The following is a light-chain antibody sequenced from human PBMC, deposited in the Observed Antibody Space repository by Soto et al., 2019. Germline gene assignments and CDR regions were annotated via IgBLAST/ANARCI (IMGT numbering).Light chain of an antibody. J-gene: IGLJ1*01. V-gene: IGLV1-44*01. CDR2: SNN. Sequence: QSVLTQSPSASGTPGQRVTISCSEGSSNIGGNTVNWCQQLPGTAPKLLIYSNNQRPSGVPDRFSGSKSGTSASLAISGLQSEDEADYYCAAWDDSLNGYVFGTGTKVTVL. CDR3: AAWDDSLNGYV. CDR1: SSNIGGNT.